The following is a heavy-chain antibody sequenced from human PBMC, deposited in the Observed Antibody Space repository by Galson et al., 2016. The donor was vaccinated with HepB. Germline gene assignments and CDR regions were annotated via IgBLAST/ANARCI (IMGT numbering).Heavy chain of an antibody. CDR2: TYYRSKWFH. J-gene: IGHJ3*02. CDR1: GDSVSSNSAA. CDR3: ARGASERRAFDI. V-gene: IGHV6-1*01. Sequence: CAISGDSVSSNSAAWSWIRQSPSRGLEWLGRTYYRSKWFHVYAVSVSSRMNINPDTSKNQFSLQLNSMTPEDTAVYYCARGASERRAFDIWGQGTMVTVSS. D-gene: IGHD3-16*01.